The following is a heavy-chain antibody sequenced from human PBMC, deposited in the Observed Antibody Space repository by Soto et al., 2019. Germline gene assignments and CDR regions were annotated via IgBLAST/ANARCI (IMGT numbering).Heavy chain of an antibody. V-gene: IGHV4-34*01. Sequence: QVQLQQWGAGLLKPSETLSLTCAVSGGSFRGFYWTWIRQSPGKGLEWLGDINHVGITNYNQSLKSRVSIAVDTSKSQFSLKLISVTAADTAVYYCARAHDFWGGRQQPIDSWGQGTLVTVSS. CDR2: INHVGIT. CDR3: ARAHDFWGGRQQPIDS. CDR1: GGSFRGFY. D-gene: IGHD3-3*01. J-gene: IGHJ4*02.